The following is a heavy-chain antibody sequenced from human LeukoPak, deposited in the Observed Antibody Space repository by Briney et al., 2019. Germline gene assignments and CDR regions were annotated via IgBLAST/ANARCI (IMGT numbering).Heavy chain of an antibody. CDR2: ISGSGATT. V-gene: IGHV3-23*01. CDR1: GFTFSNYA. CDR3: ARPPGGGSDH. J-gene: IGHJ4*02. D-gene: IGHD4-23*01. Sequence: PGGSLRLSCAASGFTFSNYAMSWVRQAPGKGLEWVSVISGSGATTYYADSVKGRFTISRDNSKNTLYLQVDSLRAEDTAVYYCARPPGGGSDHWGQGTLVSVSS.